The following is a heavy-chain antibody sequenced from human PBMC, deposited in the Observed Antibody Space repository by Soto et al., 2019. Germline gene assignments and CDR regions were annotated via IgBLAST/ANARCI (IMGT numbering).Heavy chain of an antibody. CDR2: ISGSGGST. D-gene: IGHD3-16*02. J-gene: IGHJ4*02. V-gene: IGHV3-23*01. CDR1: GFTFSSYA. Sequence: GGSLRLSCAASGFTFSSYAMSWVRQAPGKGLEWVSAISGSGGSTYYADSVKGRFTISRDNSKNTLYLQMNSLRAEDTAVYYCAKGTSTRDYILGSYRYEPNDYWGQGTLVTVSS. CDR3: AKGTSTRDYILGSYRYEPNDY.